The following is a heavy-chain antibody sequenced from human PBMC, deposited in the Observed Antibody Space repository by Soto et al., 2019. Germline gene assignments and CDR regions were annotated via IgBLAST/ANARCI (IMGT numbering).Heavy chain of an antibody. V-gene: IGHV3-30*18. D-gene: IGHD2-21*02. CDR3: AKGHTGGNSDY. Sequence: QVQLVESGGGMVQPGRSLRLSCAASGFTFSSYGMHWVRQAPGKGLEWVAVISYDGSNKYYADSVKGRFTISRDNSKNTLYLQMNSLRAEDTAVYYCAKGHTGGNSDYWGQGTLVTVSS. J-gene: IGHJ4*02. CDR1: GFTFSSYG. CDR2: ISYDGSNK.